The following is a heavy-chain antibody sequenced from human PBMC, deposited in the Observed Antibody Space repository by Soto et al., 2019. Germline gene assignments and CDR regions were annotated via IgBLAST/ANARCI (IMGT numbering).Heavy chain of an antibody. CDR2: IYSGGST. CDR1: GFTVSSNY. Sequence: EVQLVESGGGLVQPGGSLRLSCAASGFTVSSNYMSWVRQAPGKGLEWVSVIYSGGSTYYADSVKGRFTISRRNSKNTLYLQMISLRAEDTAVYYCAREVGHGWFDPWGQGTLVTVSS. V-gene: IGHV3-53*04. CDR3: AREVGHGWFDP. J-gene: IGHJ5*02.